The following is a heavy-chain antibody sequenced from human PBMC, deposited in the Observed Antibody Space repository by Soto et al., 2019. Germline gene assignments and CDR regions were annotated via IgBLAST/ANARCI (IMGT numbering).Heavy chain of an antibody. Sequence: QVQLQESGPGLVKPSQTLSLTCTVSGGSISSGDYYWSWIRQPPGKGLEWIGYIYYSGSTYYNPALKSRVTISVDTSKNQFSLKLSSVTATDTAVYYCARDVRDHYYYGMDVWGQGTTVTVSS. CDR3: ARDVRDHYYYGMDV. V-gene: IGHV4-30-4*01. CDR2: IYYSGST. CDR1: GGSISSGDYY. J-gene: IGHJ6*02.